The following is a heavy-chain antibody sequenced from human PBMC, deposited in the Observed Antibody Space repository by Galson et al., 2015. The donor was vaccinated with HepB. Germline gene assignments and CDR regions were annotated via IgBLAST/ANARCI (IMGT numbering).Heavy chain of an antibody. V-gene: IGHV3-33*01. J-gene: IGHJ5*02. CDR1: GFTFSSYG. CDR2: IWYDGSNK. D-gene: IGHD2-2*01. Sequence: SLRLSCAASGFTFSSYGMHWVRQAPGKGLEWVAVIWYDGSNKYYADSVKGRFTISRDNSKNTLYLQMNSLRAEDTAVYYCARDVHSPVPAANWFDPWGQGTLVTVSS. CDR3: ARDVHSPVPAANWFDP.